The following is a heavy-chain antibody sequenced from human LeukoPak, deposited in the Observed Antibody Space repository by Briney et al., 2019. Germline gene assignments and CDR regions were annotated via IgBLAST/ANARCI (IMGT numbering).Heavy chain of an antibody. Sequence: GASVKVSCKASGYTFTSYGISWVRQAPGQGLEWMGWISAYNGNTNYAQKLQGRVTITRNTSISTAYMELSSLRSEDTAVYYCARGVRAARARYYYYMDVWGKGTTVTVSS. V-gene: IGHV1-18*01. D-gene: IGHD6-6*01. CDR3: ARGVRAARARYYYYMDV. CDR1: GYTFTSYG. J-gene: IGHJ6*03. CDR2: ISAYNGNT.